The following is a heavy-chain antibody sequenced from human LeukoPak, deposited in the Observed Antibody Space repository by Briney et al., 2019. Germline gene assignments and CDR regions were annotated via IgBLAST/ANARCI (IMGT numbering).Heavy chain of an antibody. CDR2: ISYDGSNK. CDR1: GFTFSSYA. Sequence: GGSLRLSCAASGFTFSSYAMHWVRQAPGKGLEWVAVISYDGSNKYYADSVKGRFTISRDNSKNTLYLQMNSLRAEDTAVYYCAREQIRGYSGYDDAFDIWGQGTMVTASS. CDR3: AREQIRGYSGYDDAFDI. V-gene: IGHV3-30-3*01. D-gene: IGHD5-12*01. J-gene: IGHJ3*02.